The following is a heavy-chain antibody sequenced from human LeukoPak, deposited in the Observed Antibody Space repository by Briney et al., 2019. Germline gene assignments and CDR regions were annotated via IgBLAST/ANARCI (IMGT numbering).Heavy chain of an antibody. CDR2: ISYDGSNK. V-gene: IGHV3-30-3*01. D-gene: IGHD6-13*01. CDR3: AREGAAAGTFDY. Sequence: GRSLRLSCAASGFTSSSYAMHWVRQAPGKGLEWVAVISYDGSNKYYADSVKGRFTISRDNSKNTLYLQMSSLRAEDTAVYYCAREGAAAGTFDYWGQGTLVTVSS. J-gene: IGHJ4*02. CDR1: GFTSSSYA.